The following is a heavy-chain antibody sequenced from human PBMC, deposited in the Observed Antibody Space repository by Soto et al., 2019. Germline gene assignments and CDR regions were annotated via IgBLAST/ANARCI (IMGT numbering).Heavy chain of an antibody. CDR2: IGTAGDT. Sequence: PGGSLRLSCAASGFTFSSYDMHWVRQAIGKGLEWVSAIGTAGDTYYPGSVKGRFTISRENAKNSFYLQLNSLRAGDTAVFYCARANSFPTTPLMWDYYYYYMDVWGKGTTVTVSS. CDR1: GFTFSSYD. J-gene: IGHJ6*03. V-gene: IGHV3-13*01. CDR3: ARANSFPTTPLMWDYYYYYMDV. D-gene: IGHD4-17*01.